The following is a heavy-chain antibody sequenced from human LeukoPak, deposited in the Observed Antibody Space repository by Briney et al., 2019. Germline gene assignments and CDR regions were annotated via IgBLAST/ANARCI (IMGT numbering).Heavy chain of an antibody. V-gene: IGHV1-8*01. Sequence: ASVKFSCKASGYTFTIYYINLVRQATGHVLEWMGWMNPNSGNTGYAQKFQGRVTMTRNTSISTAYMELSSLRSEDTAVYYCARVVWFGDHGGDWGQGTLVTVSS. CDR2: MNPNSGNT. D-gene: IGHD3-10*01. CDR3: ARVVWFGDHGGD. J-gene: IGHJ4*02. CDR1: GYTFTIYY.